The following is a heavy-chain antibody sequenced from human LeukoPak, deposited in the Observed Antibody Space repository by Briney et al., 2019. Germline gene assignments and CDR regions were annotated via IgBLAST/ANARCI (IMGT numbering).Heavy chain of an antibody. J-gene: IGHJ4*02. CDR2: ISWNSGST. D-gene: IGHD5-24*01. CDR3: AKDLTTRRDGYNFAYGPMDY. Sequence: GRSLRLSCAASGFTFDDHAMHWVRQAPGKGLEWVSGISWNSGSTGYANSVKGRFTISRDNAKNSLYLQMNSLRAEDTALYYCAKDLTTRRDGYNFAYGPMDYWGQGTLVTVSS. CDR1: GFTFDDHA. V-gene: IGHV3-9*01.